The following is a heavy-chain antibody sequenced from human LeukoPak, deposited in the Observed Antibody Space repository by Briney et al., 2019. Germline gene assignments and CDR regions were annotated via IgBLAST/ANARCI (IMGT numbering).Heavy chain of an antibody. CDR1: GGSFSGYY. CDR3: ARGLFPIVVVPAATSGLDY. CDR2: INHSEST. Sequence: PSETLSLTCAVYGGSFSGYYWSWIRQPPGKGPGWIGEINHSESTNYNPSLKRRVTLSVDTSKNQFSLKLSSVTAADTAVYYCARGLFPIVVVPAATSGLDYWGQGTLVTVSS. V-gene: IGHV4-34*01. J-gene: IGHJ4*02. D-gene: IGHD2-2*01.